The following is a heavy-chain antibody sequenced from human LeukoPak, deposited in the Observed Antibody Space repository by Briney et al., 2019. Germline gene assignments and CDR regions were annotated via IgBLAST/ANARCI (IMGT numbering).Heavy chain of an antibody. CDR3: AKPLTKNGDYIVSYFDY. V-gene: IGHV3-30*18. J-gene: IGHJ4*02. D-gene: IGHD4-17*01. CDR2: ISYDGSNK. CDR1: GFTFSSYG. Sequence: GGSLRLSCAASGFTFSSYGMHWVRQAPGKGLEWVAVISYDGSNKYYADSVKGRFTISRDNSKNTLYLQMNSLRAEDTAVYYCAKPLTKNGDYIVSYFDYWGQGTLVTVSS.